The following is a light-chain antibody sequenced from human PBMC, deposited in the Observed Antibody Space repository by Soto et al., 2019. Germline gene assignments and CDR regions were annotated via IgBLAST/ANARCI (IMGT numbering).Light chain of an antibody. V-gene: IGLV2-23*02. CDR1: SSDVGSYNL. J-gene: IGLJ1*01. CDR2: EVS. Sequence: QSALTQPASVSGSPGQSITISCTGTSSDVGSYNLVSWYQQHPGKAPKLMIFEVSKRPSGFSNRFSGSKSGNTASLTISGFQAEDEADYYCCSYAGSSTPSYVFGTGTKVTVL. CDR3: CSYAGSSTPSYV.